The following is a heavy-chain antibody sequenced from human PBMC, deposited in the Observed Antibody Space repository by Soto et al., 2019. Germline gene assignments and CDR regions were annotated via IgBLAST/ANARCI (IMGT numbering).Heavy chain of an antibody. CDR1: GGTSSSYT. V-gene: IGHV1-69*04. D-gene: IGHD6-13*01. CDR3: ARDGQQLAGWFDP. Sequence: SVKVSCKASGGTSSSYTISWVRQAPGQGLEWMGRIIPILGIANYAQKFQGRVTITADKSTSTAYMELSSLRSEDTAVYYCARDGQQLAGWFDPWGQGTLVTVSS. J-gene: IGHJ5*02. CDR2: IIPILGIA.